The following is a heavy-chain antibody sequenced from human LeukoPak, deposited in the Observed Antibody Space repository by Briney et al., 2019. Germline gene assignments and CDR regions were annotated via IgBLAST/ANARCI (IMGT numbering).Heavy chain of an antibody. J-gene: IGHJ4*02. D-gene: IGHD6-19*01. V-gene: IGHV1-2*02. CDR1: GYTFTGYY. CDR3: ARGGSAWDNPFDY. Sequence: ASVSLSCKASGYTFTGYYIHWVRQAPGQGLEWMGWINPTRGGTKYAQELQDRVTMTRDTPISTAYMELGRLRADDTAVFYCARGGSAWDNPFDYWGKGTRDPLSS. CDR2: INPTRGGT.